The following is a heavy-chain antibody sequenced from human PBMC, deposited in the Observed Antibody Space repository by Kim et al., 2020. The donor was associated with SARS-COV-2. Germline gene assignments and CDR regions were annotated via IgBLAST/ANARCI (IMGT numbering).Heavy chain of an antibody. CDR1: GDSVSSNSAA. D-gene: IGHD6-19*01. Sequence: SQTLSLTCAISGDSVSSNSAAWNWIRQSPSRGLEWLGRTYYRSKWYNDYAVSVKSRITINPDTSKNQFSLQLNSVTPEDTAVYYCARDGVLGQWLGDAFDIWGQGTMVTVSS. CDR3: ARDGVLGQWLGDAFDI. J-gene: IGHJ3*02. CDR2: TYYRSKWYN. V-gene: IGHV6-1*01.